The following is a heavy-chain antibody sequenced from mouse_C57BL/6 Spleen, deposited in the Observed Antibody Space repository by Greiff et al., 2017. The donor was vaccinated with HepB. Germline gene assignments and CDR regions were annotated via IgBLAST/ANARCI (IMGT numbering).Heavy chain of an antibody. J-gene: IGHJ4*01. Sequence: VKLQESGAELARPGASVKLSCKASGYTFTSYGISWVKQRTGQGLEWIGEIYPRSGNTYYNEKFKGKATLTADKSSSTAYMELRSLTSEDSAVYFCARDPSGAMDYWGQGTSVTVSS. CDR2: IYPRSGNT. V-gene: IGHV1-81*01. CDR1: GYTFTSYG. CDR3: ARDPSGAMDY.